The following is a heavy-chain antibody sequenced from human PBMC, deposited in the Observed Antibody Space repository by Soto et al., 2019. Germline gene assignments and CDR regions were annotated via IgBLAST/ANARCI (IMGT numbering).Heavy chain of an antibody. J-gene: IGHJ4*02. CDR2: IYHSGST. CDR3: ARSLVPAAKYDY. V-gene: IGHV4-30-2*05. CDR1: GGSISSGGYS. D-gene: IGHD2-2*01. Sequence: PSETLSLTCAVSGGSISSGGYSWSWIRQPPGKGLEWIGYIYHSGSTYYNPSLKSRVTISVDTSKNQFSLKLSSVTAADTAVYYCARSLVPAAKYDYWGQGTLVTVSS.